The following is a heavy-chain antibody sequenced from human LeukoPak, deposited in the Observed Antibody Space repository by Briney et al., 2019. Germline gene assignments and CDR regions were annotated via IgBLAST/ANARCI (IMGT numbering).Heavy chain of an antibody. CDR1: GFTFSSHS. D-gene: IGHD3-22*01. V-gene: IGHV3-21*01. CDR2: ISGSSSHI. Sequence: PGGSLRLSCVVSGFTFSSHSMHWVRQAPGKGLEWVSSISGSSSHIFYAASVKGRFTVSRDNAKNSLYLQMNSLGVEDTAVYYCANWAGYDSSGYSFTGPFDYWGQGTLVTVSS. J-gene: IGHJ4*02. CDR3: ANWAGYDSSGYSFTGPFDY.